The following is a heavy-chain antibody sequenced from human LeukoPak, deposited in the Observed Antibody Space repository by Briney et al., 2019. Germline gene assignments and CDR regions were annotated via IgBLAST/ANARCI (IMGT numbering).Heavy chain of an antibody. D-gene: IGHD1-26*01. Sequence: SETLSLTCTVSGGSLSSSSYYWGWIRQPPGKGLEWIGSIYYSGSTYYNPSLKSRVTISVDTSKNQFSLKLSSVTAADTAVYYCARHSQWELERNWFDPWGQGTLVTVSS. J-gene: IGHJ5*02. CDR1: GGSLSSSSYY. CDR2: IYYSGST. CDR3: ARHSQWELERNWFDP. V-gene: IGHV4-39*01.